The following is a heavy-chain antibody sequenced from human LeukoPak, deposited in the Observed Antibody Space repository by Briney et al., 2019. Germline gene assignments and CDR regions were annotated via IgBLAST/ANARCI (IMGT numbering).Heavy chain of an antibody. V-gene: IGHV3-74*01. CDR3: ARVDYCSGGSCYQIDY. Sequence: GGSLRLSCAASGFTFSSYWMHWVRQAPGKGLVWVSRINSDGSSTSYADSVKGRFTISRDNAKNSLYLQMNSVRAEDTAVYYCARVDYCSGGSCYQIDYWGQGTLVTVSS. CDR1: GFTFSSYW. CDR2: INSDGSST. D-gene: IGHD2-15*01. J-gene: IGHJ4*02.